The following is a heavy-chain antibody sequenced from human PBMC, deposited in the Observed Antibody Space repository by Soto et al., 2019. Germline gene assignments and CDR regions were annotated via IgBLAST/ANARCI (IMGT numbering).Heavy chain of an antibody. V-gene: IGHV4-30-2*01. D-gene: IGHD6-13*01. Sequence: QLQLQESGSGLVKPSQTLSLTCAVSGGSISSGSYSWSWIRQPPGKGLEWTGYIYHSGSTYYNPSLKSRVTISVDRSKNQFSLKLSSVTAADTGVYYCAREWSSSPTTNWFDPWAQGTLVSVSS. CDR2: IYHSGST. J-gene: IGHJ5*02. CDR1: GGSISSGSYS. CDR3: AREWSSSPTTNWFDP.